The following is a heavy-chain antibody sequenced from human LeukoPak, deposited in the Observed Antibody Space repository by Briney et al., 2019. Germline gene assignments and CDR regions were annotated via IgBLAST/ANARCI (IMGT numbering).Heavy chain of an antibody. D-gene: IGHD3-10*01. CDR2: INHSGST. CDR3: ARGKYYGSGSYLIGVRNSLFFDY. Sequence: SETLSLTCAVYGGSFSGYYWSWIRQPPGKGLEWIGEINHSGSTNYNPSLKSRVTISVDTSKNQFSLKLSSVTAADTAVYYCARGKYYGSGSYLIGVRNSLFFDYWGQGTLVTVSS. V-gene: IGHV4-34*01. J-gene: IGHJ4*02. CDR1: GGSFSGYY.